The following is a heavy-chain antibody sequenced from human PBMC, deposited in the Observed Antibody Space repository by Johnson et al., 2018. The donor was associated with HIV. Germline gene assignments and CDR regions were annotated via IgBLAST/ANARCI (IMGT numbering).Heavy chain of an antibody. J-gene: IGHJ3*02. D-gene: IGHD1-1*01. CDR1: GFSFNNYY. CDR2: ISGSGITI. CDR3: AKDSMNWNDETTDAFDI. V-gene: IGHV3-11*01. Sequence: QVQLVESGGGLVKPGGSLRLSCAASGFSFNNYYMSWIRQAPGKGLEWISYISGSGITIYHADSVKGRFPISRDNGKNSLYLQMNSLRAEDTALYYCAKDSMNWNDETTDAFDIWGQGTMVTVSS.